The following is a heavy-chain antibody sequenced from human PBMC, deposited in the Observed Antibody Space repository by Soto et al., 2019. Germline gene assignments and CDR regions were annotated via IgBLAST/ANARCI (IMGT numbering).Heavy chain of an antibody. CDR2: ISYDGSNK. Sequence: GGSLRLSCAASGGPFISYAMHWVRQATGKGLEWVAVISYDGSNKYYADSVKGRFTISRDNSKNTLYLQMNSLRAEDTAVYYCARGYFGSDKNQALHNYYYYGMDVWGQGTTVTVSS. CDR3: ARGYFGSDKNQALHNYYYYGMDV. V-gene: IGHV3-30-3*01. J-gene: IGHJ6*02. CDR1: GGPFISYA. D-gene: IGHD1-26*01.